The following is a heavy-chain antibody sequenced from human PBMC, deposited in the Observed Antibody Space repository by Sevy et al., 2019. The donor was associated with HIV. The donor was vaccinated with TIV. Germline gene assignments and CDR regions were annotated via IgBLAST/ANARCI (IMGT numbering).Heavy chain of an antibody. CDR3: NVGLGMAYYFDF. CDR1: GFSFTDYT. Sequence: GGSLRLSCAASGFSFTDYTMNWVRQSPGKGLEWVSYISGSSTTINYADSLKGRFTISRENAKKSLFLQMNDLRDEGTACYLCNVGLGMAYYFDFWGQGTLVTVSS. D-gene: IGHD7-27*01. CDR2: ISGSSTTI. V-gene: IGHV3-48*02. J-gene: IGHJ4*02.